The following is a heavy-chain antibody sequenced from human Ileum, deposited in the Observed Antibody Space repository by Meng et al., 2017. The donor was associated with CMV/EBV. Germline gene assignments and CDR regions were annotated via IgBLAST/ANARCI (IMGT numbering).Heavy chain of an antibody. CDR1: GFTFSSYW. CDR2: IYSDGSST. V-gene: IGHV3-74*01. Sequence: GESLKISCAASGFTFSSYWMHWVHQAPGKGLVWVSRIYSDGSSTNYADSVKGRFTMSRDNARNTLYLQMNSLRAEDTAVYYCGRGGSTYFDYWGQGTLVTVSS. CDR3: GRGGSTYFDY. J-gene: IGHJ4*02. D-gene: IGHD6-13*01.